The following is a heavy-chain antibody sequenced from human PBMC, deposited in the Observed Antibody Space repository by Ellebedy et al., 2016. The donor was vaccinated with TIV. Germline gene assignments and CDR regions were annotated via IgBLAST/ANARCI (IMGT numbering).Heavy chain of an antibody. J-gene: IGHJ5*02. V-gene: IGHV3-66*01. CDR2: IYSGGAT. CDR3: ARDRAYDYVWGSYRSTNWFDP. Sequence: GESLKISCAASGFTVSSNYMSWVRQPPGKGLAWVPVIYSGGATSYADSVQGRFTISRDNSKNTLYLQMNSLRAEDTAVYYCARDRAYDYVWGSYRSTNWFDPWGQGTLVTVSS. D-gene: IGHD3-16*02. CDR1: GFTVSSNY.